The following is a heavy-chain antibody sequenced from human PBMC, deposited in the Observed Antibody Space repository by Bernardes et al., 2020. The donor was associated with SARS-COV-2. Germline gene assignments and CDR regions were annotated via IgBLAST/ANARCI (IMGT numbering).Heavy chain of an antibody. CDR3: STALYCTSTSCYNYYYYGMDV. Sequence: SLRLSCAASGFTVTNAWMTWVRQAPGKGLEWVGRIKSKTDGGTTDYAAPVKDRFTISRDDSQNTLYLQMNSLKTEDTAVYYCSTALYCTSTSCYNYYYYGMDVWGQGTTVTVSS. J-gene: IGHJ6*02. D-gene: IGHD2-2*01. V-gene: IGHV3-15*01. CDR2: IKSKTDGGTT. CDR1: GFTVTNAW.